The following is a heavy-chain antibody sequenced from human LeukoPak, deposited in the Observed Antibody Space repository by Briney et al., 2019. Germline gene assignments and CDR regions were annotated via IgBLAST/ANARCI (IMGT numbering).Heavy chain of an antibody. CDR3: ARLSGTSGTTSRVLHF. CDR2: VSGGGDVT. Sequence: GGSLRLSCAASGFTFTTYAMIWVRRAPGRGLEWVSAVSGGGDVTYYADSVKGRFTISRDNSENTVSLQLNSLRAEDTAAYYCARLSGTSGTTSRVLHFWGQGALVTVAS. D-gene: IGHD1-1*01. J-gene: IGHJ4*02. CDR1: GFTFTTYA. V-gene: IGHV3-23*01.